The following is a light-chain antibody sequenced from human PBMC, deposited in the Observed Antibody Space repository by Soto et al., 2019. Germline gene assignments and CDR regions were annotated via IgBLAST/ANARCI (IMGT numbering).Light chain of an antibody. CDR3: SSYAGSNLWV. V-gene: IGLV2-8*01. Sequence: QSALTQPPSPSGSPGQSVTISCTGTSSDVGGYHYVYWYQQHPGKAPKLMIYEVSKRPSGVPDRFSGSKSGNTASLTVSGLQAEDEADYYCSSYAGSNLWVFGGGTKLTVL. CDR2: EVS. CDR1: SSDVGGYHY. J-gene: IGLJ3*02.